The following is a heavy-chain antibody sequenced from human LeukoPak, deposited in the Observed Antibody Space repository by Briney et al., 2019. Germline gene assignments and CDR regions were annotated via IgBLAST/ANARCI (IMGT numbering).Heavy chain of an antibody. CDR3: AREAVSIIRDTCCSGLGY. J-gene: IGHJ1*01. V-gene: IGHV1-2*02. CDR2: INPNSGGT. CDR1: GYTFTCFY. D-gene: IGHD2-2*01. Sequence: ASVNVSCKASGYTFTCFYIHWVRQAPGQGREGMGLINPNSGGTDYAHKVHGRVTMNRDTSIKTAYMELSSLKSDDPAVYSCAREAVSIIRDTCCSGLGYWGQGTLVTVTS.